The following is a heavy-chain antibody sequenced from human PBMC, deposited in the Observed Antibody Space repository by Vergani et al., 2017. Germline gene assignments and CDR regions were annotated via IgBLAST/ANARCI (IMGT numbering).Heavy chain of an antibody. CDR1: GGSFSGYY. J-gene: IGHJ6*03. D-gene: IGHD1-26*01. CDR3: ARVAPLGSSLPSTNYYYMDV. V-gene: IGHV4-34*01. Sequence: QVQLQQWGAGLLKPSETLSLTCAVYGGSFSGYYWSWIRQPPGKGLEWIGEINHSGSTNYNPSHKSRVTISVDTSKNQFSLKLSSVTAADTAVYYCARVAPLGSSLPSTNYYYMDVWGKGTTVTVSS. CDR2: INHSGST.